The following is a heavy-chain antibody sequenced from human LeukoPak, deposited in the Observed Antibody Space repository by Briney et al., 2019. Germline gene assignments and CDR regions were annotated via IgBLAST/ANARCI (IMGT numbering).Heavy chain of an antibody. CDR1: GFTFTSYA. Sequence: GGSLRLSCTASGFTFTSYAMSWVRQAPGKGLEWVSSISGSGGSTYYADSVRGRFTISRDNSKNTLYLQMNSLRAEDTAVYYCAKDESGLYFDYWGQGTLVTVSS. V-gene: IGHV3-23*01. CDR2: ISGSGGST. CDR3: AKDESGLYFDY. D-gene: IGHD3-22*01. J-gene: IGHJ4*02.